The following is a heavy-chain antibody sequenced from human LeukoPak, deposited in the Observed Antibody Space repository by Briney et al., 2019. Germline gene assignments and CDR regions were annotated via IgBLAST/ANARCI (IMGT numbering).Heavy chain of an antibody. J-gene: IGHJ6*03. CDR1: GYSISSGYY. V-gene: IGHV4-38-2*02. CDR2: IYHSGRT. CDR3: ARKENYYYYYMDV. Sequence: SETLSLTCTVSGYSISSGYYWGWIRQPPGKGLEWIGSIYHSGRTFYNPSLKSRVTISVDTSKNQFSLKLSSVTAADTAVYYCARKENYYYYYMDVWGKGTTVTIS.